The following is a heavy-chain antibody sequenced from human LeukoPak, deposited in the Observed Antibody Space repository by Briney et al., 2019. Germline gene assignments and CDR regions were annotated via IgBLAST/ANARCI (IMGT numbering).Heavy chain of an antibody. CDR3: ARGRYYGSGSKNWFDS. V-gene: IGHV1-69*02. Sequence: ASVKVSCKTSGDTFSDYTVNWVRQGPGQGLEWVGRIIPILGIATYAQKFQDRGTITADRSTSTAYMELSSLRSEDTAVYYCARGRYYGSGSKNWFDSWGQGTPVTVSS. D-gene: IGHD3-10*01. J-gene: IGHJ5*01. CDR1: GDTFSDYT. CDR2: IIPILGIA.